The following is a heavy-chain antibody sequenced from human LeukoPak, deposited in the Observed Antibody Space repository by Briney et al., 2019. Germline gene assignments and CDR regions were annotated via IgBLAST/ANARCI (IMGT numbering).Heavy chain of an antibody. CDR2: IWYDGSNY. Sequence: GGSLRLSCAASGFTFSSYGMHWVRQAPGKGLEWEAFIWYDGSNYYYAGSVKGRFTISRHISKHTLYLQMNRLRATGPAVYVCAKDVHSYFDYWGQGTLVTVSS. D-gene: IGHD1-26*01. CDR1: GFTFSSYG. V-gene: IGHV3-30*02. CDR3: AKDVHSYFDY. J-gene: IGHJ4*02.